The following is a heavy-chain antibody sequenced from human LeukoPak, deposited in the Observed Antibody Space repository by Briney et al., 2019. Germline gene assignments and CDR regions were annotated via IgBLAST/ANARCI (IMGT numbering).Heavy chain of an antibody. CDR3: ARGSRYCSSTSCSNQYSHYYGMDV. D-gene: IGHD2-2*01. Sequence: GGSQRLSCAASGFTFSSYAMSWVRQAPGKGLVWVSAISGSGDHTYYADCVKCRFTISRDNSKISLYMQMSSLRAEDTAVYYCARGSRYCSSTSCSNQYSHYYGMDVWGQGTTVTVSS. CDR1: GFTFSSYA. V-gene: IGHV3-23*01. CDR2: ISGSGDHT. J-gene: IGHJ6*02.